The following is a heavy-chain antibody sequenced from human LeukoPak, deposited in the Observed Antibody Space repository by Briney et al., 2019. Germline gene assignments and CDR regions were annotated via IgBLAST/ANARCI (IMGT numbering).Heavy chain of an antibody. Sequence: SETLSLTCSISGGSIFTYYWSWVRQPAGKGLEWIGRIHTGGSTNYSPSLKSRVTMSLDTSKNQFSLKLAPVTAADTAVYYCARIFDRDVWGQGTLVTVSS. CDR2: IHTGGST. V-gene: IGHV4-4*07. CDR3: ARIFDRDV. CDR1: GGSIFTYY. D-gene: IGHD3-22*01. J-gene: IGHJ3*01.